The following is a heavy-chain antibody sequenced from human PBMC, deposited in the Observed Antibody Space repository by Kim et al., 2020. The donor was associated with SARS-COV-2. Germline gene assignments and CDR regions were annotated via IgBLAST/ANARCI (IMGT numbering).Heavy chain of an antibody. J-gene: IGHJ4*02. Sequence: GGSLRLSCVASEFTFNSYTMSWVRQAPGKGLEWVSNIKEDGRGKYYADSVKGRFTISRDNAQNSLTLQMNSLRAEDTALYYCASMEAGAARFSCGEGSCYDYWGQGTLVTVSS. CDR2: IKEDGRGK. V-gene: IGHV3-7*01. CDR1: EFTFNSYT. D-gene: IGHD3-10*01. CDR3: ASMEAGAARFSCGEGSCYDY.